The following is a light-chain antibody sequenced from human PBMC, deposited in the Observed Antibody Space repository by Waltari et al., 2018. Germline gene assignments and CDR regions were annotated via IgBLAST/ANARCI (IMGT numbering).Light chain of an antibody. Sequence: DIQMTQSPSSLSASIGDRVTITCRASQSISIHLNWYQHKPGIAPRLLIYDASTLQSGVPSRFSGGGSGTEFNITISSLQPEDFATYYCQQSYSTPLLSFGPGTKVDIK. V-gene: IGKV1-39*01. J-gene: IGKJ3*01. CDR1: QSISIH. CDR2: DAS. CDR3: QQSYSTPLLS.